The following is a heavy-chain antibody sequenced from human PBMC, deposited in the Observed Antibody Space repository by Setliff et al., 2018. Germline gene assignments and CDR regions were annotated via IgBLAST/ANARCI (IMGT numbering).Heavy chain of an antibody. CDR1: GASISSGSHY. CDR3: VRDRYGRNSDGSGVYNWFDS. Sequence: SETLSLTCNVSGASISSGSHYWSWIRQSAGEKPTWIGHVYSTGSTNYNPSFESRVSISVDKSNNQFSLKMTSVTAADTAMYYCVRDRYGRNSDGSGVYNWFDSWGQGSRVTVS. V-gene: IGHV4-61*09. J-gene: IGHJ5*01. CDR2: VYSTGST. D-gene: IGHD2-15*01.